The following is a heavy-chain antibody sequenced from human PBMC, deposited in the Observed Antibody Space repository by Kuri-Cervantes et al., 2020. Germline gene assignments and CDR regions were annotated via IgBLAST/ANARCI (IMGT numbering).Heavy chain of an antibody. V-gene: IGHV3-21*01. CDR1: GFTFSSYS. CDR3: ARDQQLVRRDYYYYMDV. D-gene: IGHD6-13*01. Sequence: GGSLRLSCAASGFTFSSYSMNWIRQAPGKGLEWVSCISSSSSYIYYADPVRGRFTISRDNAKNSLYLQMNSPRVEDTAVYSCARDQQLVRRDYYYYMDVWGKGTTVTVSS. J-gene: IGHJ6*03. CDR2: ISSSSSYI.